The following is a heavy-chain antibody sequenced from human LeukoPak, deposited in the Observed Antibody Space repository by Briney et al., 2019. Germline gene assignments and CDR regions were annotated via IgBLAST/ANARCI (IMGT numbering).Heavy chain of an antibody. CDR2: IYYSGST. D-gene: IGHD2-15*01. J-gene: IGHJ5*02. CDR1: GGSISSYY. CDR3: ARVYHFSSRNTRVAATPDWFDP. V-gene: IGHV4-59*01. Sequence: SETLSLTCTVSGGSISSYYWSWIRQPPGKGLEWIGYIYYSGSTNYNPSLKSRVTISVDTSKNQFSLKLSSVTAADTAVYYCARVYHFSSRNTRVAATPDWFDPWGQGTLVTVSS.